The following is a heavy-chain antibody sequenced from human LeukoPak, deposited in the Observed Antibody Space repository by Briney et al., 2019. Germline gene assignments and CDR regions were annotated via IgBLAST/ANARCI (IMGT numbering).Heavy chain of an antibody. D-gene: IGHD4-23*01. J-gene: IGHJ4*02. CDR2: IYHSGST. V-gene: IGHV4-59*01. Sequence: PSETLSLTCTVSGASMSTYYWSWIRQPPGKGPEWIAYIYHSGSTNYNPSLKSRVTISVDTSKNQFSLKLNSVTAADTAVYYCARDGYGGIDYWGQGILVTVSS. CDR3: ARDGYGGIDY. CDR1: GASMSTYY.